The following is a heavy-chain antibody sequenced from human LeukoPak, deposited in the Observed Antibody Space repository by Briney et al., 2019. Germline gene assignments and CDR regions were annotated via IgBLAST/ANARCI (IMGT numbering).Heavy chain of an antibody. D-gene: IGHD2-21*02. Sequence: ASVKVSCKASGYTFTSYGISWVRQAPGQGLEWMGWISAYNGNTNYAQKLQGRVTMTTDTSTSTAYMELSSLRSEDTAVYYCARDRRLAYCGGDCYSGADWYFDLWGRGTLVTVSS. CDR3: ARDRRLAYCGGDCYSGADWYFDL. CDR1: GYTFTSYG. CDR2: ISAYNGNT. V-gene: IGHV1-18*01. J-gene: IGHJ2*01.